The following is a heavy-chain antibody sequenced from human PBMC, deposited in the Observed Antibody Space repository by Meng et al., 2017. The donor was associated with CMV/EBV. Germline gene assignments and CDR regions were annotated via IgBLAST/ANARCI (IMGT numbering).Heavy chain of an antibody. J-gene: IGHJ4*02. CDR3: ARGSHYYDSSGYFPDY. CDR2: IYYSGST. V-gene: IGHV4-31*02. Sequence: GSISSGGYYWSWIRQHPGKGLEWIGYIYYSGSTYYNPSLKSRVTISVDTSKNQFSLKLSSVTAADTAVYYCARGSHYYDSSGYFPDYWGQGTLVTVSS. CDR1: GSISSGGYY. D-gene: IGHD3-22*01.